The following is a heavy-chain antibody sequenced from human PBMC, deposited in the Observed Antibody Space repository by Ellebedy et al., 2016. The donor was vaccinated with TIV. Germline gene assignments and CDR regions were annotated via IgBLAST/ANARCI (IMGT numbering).Heavy chain of an antibody. V-gene: IGHV1-2*02. CDR2: INPNSGGT. CDR3: ARDVTGFGESVHAFDI. Sequence: AASVKVSCKASGYTFTGYYMHWVRQAPGQGLEWMGWINPNSGGTNYAQKFQGRVTMTRDTSISTAYMELSRLRSDDTAVYYCARDVTGFGESVHAFDIWGQGTMVTVSS. D-gene: IGHD3-10*01. CDR1: GYTFTGYY. J-gene: IGHJ3*02.